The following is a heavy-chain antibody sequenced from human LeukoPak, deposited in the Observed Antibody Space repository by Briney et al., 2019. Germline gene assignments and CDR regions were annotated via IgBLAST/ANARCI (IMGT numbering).Heavy chain of an antibody. CDR1: GYTFTGNH. CDR2: TNPNSGGT. Sequence: ASVKGSCKASGYTFTGNHMHWVRQAPGQGLEWMGWTNPNSGGTNYAQKFQGRVIMTRDTSISTAYMELSRLGSDDTAVYYCARGGSTDSIHSCGGNCYFLDYWGQGTLVTVSS. D-gene: IGHD2-21*02. J-gene: IGHJ4*02. V-gene: IGHV1-2*02. CDR3: ARGGSTDSIHSCGGNCYFLDY.